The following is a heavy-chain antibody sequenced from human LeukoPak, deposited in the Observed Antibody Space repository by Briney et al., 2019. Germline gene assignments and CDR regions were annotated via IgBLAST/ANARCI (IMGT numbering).Heavy chain of an antibody. CDR2: ISYDGSNK. CDR3: ANTDFHFDY. V-gene: IGHV3-30*18. CDR1: GFSFRTYN. Sequence: GGSLRLSCTASGFSFRTYNLHWVRQAPGKGLEWVAVISYDGSNKYYADSVKGRFTISRDNSKNTLYLQMNSLRAEDTAVYYCANTDFHFDYWGQGTLVTVSS. D-gene: IGHD2-21*02. J-gene: IGHJ4*02.